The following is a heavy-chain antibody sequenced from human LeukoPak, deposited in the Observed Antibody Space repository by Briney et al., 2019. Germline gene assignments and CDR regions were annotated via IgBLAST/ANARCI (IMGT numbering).Heavy chain of an antibody. J-gene: IGHJ4*02. CDR1: GGSFSGYY. CDR3: ARSLPYGSGSYPGDY. Sequence: KPSETLSLTCAVYGGSFSGYYWSWIRQPPGKGLEWIGEINHSGSTIYNPSLKSRVTISVDTSKNQFSLKLSSVTAADTAVYYCARSLPYGSGSYPGDYWGQGTLVTVSS. V-gene: IGHV4-34*01. CDR2: INHSGST. D-gene: IGHD3-10*01.